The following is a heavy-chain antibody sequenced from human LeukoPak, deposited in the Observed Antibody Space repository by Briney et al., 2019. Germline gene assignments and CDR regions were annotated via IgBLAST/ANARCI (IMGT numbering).Heavy chain of an antibody. J-gene: IGHJ4*02. D-gene: IGHD3-10*01. Sequence: ASVKVSCKVSGYTLTELSMHWVRQALGKGLEWMGGFDPEDGETIYAQKFQGRVTMTEDTSTDTAYMELSSLRSEDTAVYYCATNTMVRGVIRYYLDYWGQGTLVTVSS. CDR1: GYTLTELS. V-gene: IGHV1-24*01. CDR2: FDPEDGET. CDR3: ATNTMVRGVIRYYLDY.